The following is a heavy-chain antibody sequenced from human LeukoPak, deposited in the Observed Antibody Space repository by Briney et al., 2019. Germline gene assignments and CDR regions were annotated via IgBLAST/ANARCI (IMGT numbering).Heavy chain of an antibody. V-gene: IGHV3-23*01. Sequence: PGGSLRLSCAASGFTFSSYAMSWVRQAPGKGLEWVSAISGSGGSTYYADSVKGRFTISRDNSKNTLYLQMNSLRAEDTAVYYCAKGPLSSGEWLSFDYWGQGTLVTVSS. D-gene: IGHD3-3*01. CDR3: AKGPLSSGEWLSFDY. CDR1: GFTFSSYA. J-gene: IGHJ4*02. CDR2: ISGSGGST.